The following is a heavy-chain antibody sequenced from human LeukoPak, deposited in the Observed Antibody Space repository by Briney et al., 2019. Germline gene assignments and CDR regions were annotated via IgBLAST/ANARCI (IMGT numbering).Heavy chain of an antibody. V-gene: IGHV4-39*01. J-gene: IGHJ4*02. CDR3: VVWLGELLHFDY. CDR1: GGSISSSRYY. CDR2: SYYTGDT. D-gene: IGHD3-10*01. Sequence: PSETLSLMCCVSGGSISSSRYYWGWIRQPPGKGLEWIGSSYYTGDTYHNPSLKSRVTISVDTSKNQFSLKLSAVTAADTAVYYCVVWLGELLHFDYWGQGTLVTVSS.